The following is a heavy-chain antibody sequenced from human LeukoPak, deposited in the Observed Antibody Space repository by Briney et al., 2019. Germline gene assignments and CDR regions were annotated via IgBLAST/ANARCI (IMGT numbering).Heavy chain of an antibody. Sequence: SETLSLTCTVSGDSISSYYWSWIRQPPGKGLEWIGYTHYSGSTNYNPSLKSRVIISVDTSKNQLSLKLSSVTAADTAVYYCARDLDNSGWYVFDYWGQGNLVTVSS. CDR3: ARDLDNSGWYVFDY. D-gene: IGHD6-19*01. CDR1: GDSISSYY. V-gene: IGHV4-59*12. J-gene: IGHJ4*02. CDR2: THYSGST.